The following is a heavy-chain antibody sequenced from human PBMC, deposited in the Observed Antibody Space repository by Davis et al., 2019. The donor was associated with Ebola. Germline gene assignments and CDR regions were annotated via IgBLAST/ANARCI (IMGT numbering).Heavy chain of an antibody. CDR3: AHRPVQGAFDI. J-gene: IGHJ3*02. V-gene: IGHV2-5*08. CDR1: GASISSFY. CDR2: IYWDDDK. D-gene: IGHD1-1*01. Sequence: TLSLTCTVSGASISSFYWSWIRQPPGKALEWLALIYWDDDKRYSPSLKSRLTITKDTSKNQVVLTMTNMDPVDTATYYCAHRPVQGAFDIWGQGTMVTVSS.